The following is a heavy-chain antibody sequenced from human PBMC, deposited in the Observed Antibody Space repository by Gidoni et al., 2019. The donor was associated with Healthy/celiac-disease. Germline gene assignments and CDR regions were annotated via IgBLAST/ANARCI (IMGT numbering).Heavy chain of an antibody. J-gene: IGHJ4*02. V-gene: IGHV4-61*02. CDR3: ARESIQAIRRGYSYKPFDY. Sequence: QVQLQESGPGLVKPSQTLSLTCTVSGGSISSGSYYWSWIRQPAGKGLEWIGRIDTSGSTNYHPSLKSRVTISVDTSKNPFSLKLSSVTAADTAVYYCARESIQAIRRGYSYKPFDYWGQGTLVTVSS. CDR1: GGSISSGSYY. CDR2: IDTSGST. D-gene: IGHD5-18*01.